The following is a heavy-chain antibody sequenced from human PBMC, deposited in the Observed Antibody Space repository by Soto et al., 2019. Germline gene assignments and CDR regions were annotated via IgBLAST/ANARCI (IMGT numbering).Heavy chain of an antibody. V-gene: IGHV4-4*02. J-gene: IGHJ6*02. CDR1: GGSISSSNG. CDR2: IYHSGST. Sequence: QVQLQESGPGLVKPSGTLCLTCAVSGGSISSSNGWSWVRQPPGKGLEWIGEIYHSGSTNYNPSLKSRVTISVDKSKNQFSLKLSSVTAADTAVYYCARANRGVIMGLGYYYGMDVWGQGTTVTVSS. D-gene: IGHD3-10*01. CDR3: ARANRGVIMGLGYYYGMDV.